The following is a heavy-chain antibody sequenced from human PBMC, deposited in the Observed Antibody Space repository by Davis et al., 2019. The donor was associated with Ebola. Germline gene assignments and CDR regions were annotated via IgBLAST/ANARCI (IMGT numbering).Heavy chain of an antibody. D-gene: IGHD6-13*01. CDR1: GYSFTTYW. CDR3: ARHPAAADNHWFDP. V-gene: IGHV5-51*01. Sequence: GESLKISCKTSGYSFTTYWIGWVRQMPGKGLEWMGLIYPGDSDTRYNPSFQGHVTLSVDKSISTAYLQWSSLEASDTAIYYRARHPAAADNHWFDPWGQGTLVTVSS. J-gene: IGHJ5*02. CDR2: IYPGDSDT.